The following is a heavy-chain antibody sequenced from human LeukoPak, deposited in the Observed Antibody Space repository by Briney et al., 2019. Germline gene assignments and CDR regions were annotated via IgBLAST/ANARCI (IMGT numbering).Heavy chain of an antibody. J-gene: IGHJ6*03. V-gene: IGHV4-59*01. CDR3: ARDLEIAAAGPYYYYMDV. CDR1: GGSLSSYY. CDR2: TYYSGST. D-gene: IGHD6-13*01. Sequence: SETLSLTCTVSGGSLSSYYWSWIRQPPGKGLEWIGYTYYSGSTNYNPSLKSRVTISVDTSKNQFSLKLSSVTAADTAVYYCARDLEIAAAGPYYYYMDVWGKGTTVTVSS.